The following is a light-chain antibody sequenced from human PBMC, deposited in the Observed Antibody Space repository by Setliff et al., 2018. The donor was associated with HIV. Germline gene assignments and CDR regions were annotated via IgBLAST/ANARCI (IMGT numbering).Light chain of an antibody. CDR1: SSNVGNDY. CDR3: GTWNDNLQV. CDR2: ENT. J-gene: IGLJ1*01. Sequence: QSALTQPPSVSAAPGQKVSISCSGSSSNVGNDYVSWYQQIPGTAPKLLIFENTQRPSGIPDRFSASKSDTSATLVITGLQTGDEADYYCGTWNDNLQVFGTGTKVTVL. V-gene: IGLV1-51*02.